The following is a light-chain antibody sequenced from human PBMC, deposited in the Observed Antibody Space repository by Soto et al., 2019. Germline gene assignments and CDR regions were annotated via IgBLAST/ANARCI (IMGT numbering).Light chain of an antibody. J-gene: IGKJ2*01. CDR3: QQYNDWRT. CDR1: QIVSSN. Sequence: EIVMTQSPVTLSVSPGERATLSCRASQIVSSNVAWYQQKPGQAPRLLIYGASTRATGIPARFSGSGSGTDFPLTISSLQTEDFAVYYCQQYNDWRTFGQGTKLEIK. V-gene: IGKV3-15*01. CDR2: GAS.